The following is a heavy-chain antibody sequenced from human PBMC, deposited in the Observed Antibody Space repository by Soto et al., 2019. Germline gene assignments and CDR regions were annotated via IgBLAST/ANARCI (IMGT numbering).Heavy chain of an antibody. CDR2: ISYDGSNK. D-gene: IGHD6-13*01. V-gene: IGHV3-30-3*01. CDR3: ARGGYSSSWYMGYYFDY. J-gene: IGHJ4*02. Sequence: QVQLVESGGGVVQPGRSLRLSCAASGFTFSSYAMHWVRQAPGKGLEWVAVISYDGSNKYYADSVKGRFTISRDNSKNTLYLQMNSLRAEDTAVYYCARGGYSSSWYMGYYFDYWGQGTLVTVSS. CDR1: GFTFSSYA.